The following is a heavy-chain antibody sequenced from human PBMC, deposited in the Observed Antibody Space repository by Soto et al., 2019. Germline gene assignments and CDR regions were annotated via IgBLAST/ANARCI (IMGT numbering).Heavy chain of an antibody. V-gene: IGHV3-48*02. CDR3: ARDWHDYGDYGSYYYYYYSMDV. CDR1: GFTFSSYS. D-gene: IGHD4-17*01. J-gene: IGHJ6*02. Sequence: GGSLRLSCAASGFTFSSYSMNWVRQAPGKGLEWVSYISSSSSTIYYADSVKGRFTISRDNAKNSLYLQMNSLRDEDTAVYYCARDWHDYGDYGSYYYYYYSMDVWGQGTTVTVSS. CDR2: ISSSSSTI.